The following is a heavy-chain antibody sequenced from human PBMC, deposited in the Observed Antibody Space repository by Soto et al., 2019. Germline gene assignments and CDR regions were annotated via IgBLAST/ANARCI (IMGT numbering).Heavy chain of an antibody. D-gene: IGHD4-17*01. CDR2: IYYSGST. Sequence: PSETLSLTCTGSGGSISSYYWSWIRQPPGKGLEWIGYIYYSGSTNYNPSLKSRVTISVDTSKNQFSLKLSSVTAADTAVYYCARVRGVTVTTSLFDYWGQGTLVTVSS. CDR3: ARVRGVTVTTSLFDY. J-gene: IGHJ4*02. CDR1: GGSISSYY. V-gene: IGHV4-59*01.